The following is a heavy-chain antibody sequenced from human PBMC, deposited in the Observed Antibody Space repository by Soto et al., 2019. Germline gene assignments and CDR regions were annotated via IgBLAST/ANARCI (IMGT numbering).Heavy chain of an antibody. CDR3: ASFSYGDYALSSDY. V-gene: IGHV4-39*01. CDR1: GGSISSSSYY. J-gene: IGHJ4*02. CDR2: IYYSGST. D-gene: IGHD4-17*01. Sequence: QLQLQESGPGLVKPSETLSLTCTVSGGSISSSSYYWGWIRQPPGKGLEWIGSIYYSGSTYYNPSLKSRGTISVDTSKSQFSLKLGSVTAADTAVYYCASFSYGDYALSSDYWGQGTLVTVSS.